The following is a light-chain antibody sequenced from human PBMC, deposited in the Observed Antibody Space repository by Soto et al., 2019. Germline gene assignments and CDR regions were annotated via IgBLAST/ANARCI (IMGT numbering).Light chain of an antibody. CDR3: QHFVT. CDR1: QGISSA. J-gene: IGKJ5*01. Sequence: AIQLTQSPSSLSASVGDRVTITCRASQGISSALAWYQQKPGKAPKLLIYDASSLESGVPSRLSGSGSGTDFTLTISSLQPEDFAAYYCQHFVTFGQGTRLEIK. CDR2: DAS. V-gene: IGKV1-13*02.